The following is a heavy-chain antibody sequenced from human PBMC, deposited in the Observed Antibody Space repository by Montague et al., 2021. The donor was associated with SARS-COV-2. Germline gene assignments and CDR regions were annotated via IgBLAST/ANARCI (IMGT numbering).Heavy chain of an antibody. CDR1: GGSISSSTYY. D-gene: IGHD3-10*01. CDR3: ARGARQGYGFRLGSFDS. J-gene: IGHJ4*02. V-gene: IGHV4-39*07. Sequence: SETLSLTCTVSGGSISSSTYYWGWIRQSPRKGLEWIGEINHSGSTNCNPSLKSRVTMSVDTSKNQFSLKLSSVTAADTAVYYCARGARQGYGFRLGSFDSWGQGTLVTVSS. CDR2: INHSGST.